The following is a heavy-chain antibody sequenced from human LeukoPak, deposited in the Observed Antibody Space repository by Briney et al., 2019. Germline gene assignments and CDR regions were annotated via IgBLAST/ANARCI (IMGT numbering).Heavy chain of an antibody. V-gene: IGHV3-33*01. CDR1: GFTFSSYG. D-gene: IGHD3-22*01. Sequence: GGFLRLSCAASGFTFSSYGMHWVRQAPGKGLEWVAVIWYDGSNKYYADSVKGRFTISRDNSKNTLYLQMNSLRAEDTAVYYCARDRYYYDSSGYLDYWGQGTLVTVSS. CDR3: ARDRYYYDSSGYLDY. J-gene: IGHJ4*02. CDR2: IWYDGSNK.